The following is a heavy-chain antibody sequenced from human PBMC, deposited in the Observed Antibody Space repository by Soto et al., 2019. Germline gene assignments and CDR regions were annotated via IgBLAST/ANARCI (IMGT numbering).Heavy chain of an antibody. J-gene: IGHJ4*02. CDR3: ARGGDWKFDF. CDR2: IHHRGTT. CDR1: GDSISSDKW. D-gene: IGHD2-21*02. Sequence: QVQLQESGPGLVKPSGTLSLTCDVSGDSISSDKWWSWVRQSPGRGLEWIGEIHHRGTTNCNPSLKSRVSISIEKSKNQFSREMTSLTAADTAIYYCARGGDWKFDFWGQGSLVTVSS. V-gene: IGHV4-4*02.